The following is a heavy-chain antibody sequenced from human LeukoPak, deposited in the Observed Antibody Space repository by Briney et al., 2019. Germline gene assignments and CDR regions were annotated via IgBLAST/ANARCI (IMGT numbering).Heavy chain of an antibody. CDR3: ARKGLGYDFWSGHDYYYYHMDV. CDR2: IYYSGST. Sequence: SQTLSLTCTVSGGSISSGGYYWSWIRQHPGKGLEWIGYIYYSGSTYYNPSLKSRVTISVDTSKNQFSLKLSSVTAADTAVYYCARKGLGYDFWSGHDYYYYHMDVWGKGTTVTVSS. J-gene: IGHJ6*03. V-gene: IGHV4-31*03. CDR1: GGSISSGGYY. D-gene: IGHD3-3*01.